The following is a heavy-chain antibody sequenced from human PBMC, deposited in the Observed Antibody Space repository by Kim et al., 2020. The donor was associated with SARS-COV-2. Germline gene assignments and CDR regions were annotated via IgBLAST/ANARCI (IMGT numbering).Heavy chain of an antibody. J-gene: IGHJ4*02. CDR2: T. D-gene: IGHD1-26*01. Sequence: TNYHPAPTSRVTISVDTSKNRFSLKLSSLTAADTAVYYCARGGYSGSYYYWGQGTLVTVSS. CDR3: ARGGYSGSYYY. V-gene: IGHV4-61*03.